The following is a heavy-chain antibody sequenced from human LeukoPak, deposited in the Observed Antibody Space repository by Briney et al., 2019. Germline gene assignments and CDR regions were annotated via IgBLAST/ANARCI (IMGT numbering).Heavy chain of an antibody. J-gene: IGHJ6*04. Sequence: ASVKVSCKASGYTFTSYGISWVRQAPGQGLEWMGWINAYNGNTNYAQKLQGRVTMTTDTSTSTAYMELRSLRSDDTAVYYCARERGRGYCSSTSCYWDYYYGMDVWGKGTTVTVSS. CDR2: INAYNGNT. D-gene: IGHD2-2*01. CDR1: GYTFTSYG. V-gene: IGHV1-18*04. CDR3: ARERGRGYCSSTSCYWDYYYGMDV.